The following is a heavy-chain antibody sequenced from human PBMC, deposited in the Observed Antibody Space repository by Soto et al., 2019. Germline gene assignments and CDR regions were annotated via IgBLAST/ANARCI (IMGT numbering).Heavy chain of an antibody. D-gene: IGHD6-13*01. Sequence: QLQLQESGPGLVKPSETLSLTCTVSGGSISISSYYWGWIRQPPGKGLEWIGSIYYSGSTYYNPSLKSRVTISVDTSKNQFALKLSSVTAADPAVYYCARFHYSSSWYFWGQGTLVTVSS. J-gene: IGHJ4*02. CDR2: IYYSGST. V-gene: IGHV4-39*01. CDR1: GGSISISSYY. CDR3: ARFHYSSSWYF.